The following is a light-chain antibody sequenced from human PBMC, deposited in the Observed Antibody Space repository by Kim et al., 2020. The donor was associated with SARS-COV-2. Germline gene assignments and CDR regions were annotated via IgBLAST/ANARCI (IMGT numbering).Light chain of an antibody. CDR3: QQYNKWPLT. Sequence: EIVMTQSPATLSVSPGERATLSCRASQSVSSNLAWYQHKPGQAPRLLMYGASTRATAIPARFSGSGSGTDFTLTISSLQSEDFAVYYCQQYNKWPLTFGQGTKVDIK. J-gene: IGKJ1*01. V-gene: IGKV3-15*01. CDR2: GAS. CDR1: QSVSSN.